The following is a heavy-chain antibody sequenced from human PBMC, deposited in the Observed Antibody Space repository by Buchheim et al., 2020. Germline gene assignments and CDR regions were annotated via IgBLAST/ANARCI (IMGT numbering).Heavy chain of an antibody. V-gene: IGHV3-23*01. CDR3: AKGRYDILTGYPYGMDV. CDR1: GFTFSSYA. J-gene: IGHJ6*02. D-gene: IGHD3-9*01. CDR2: ISGSGGST. Sequence: ELQLLESGGGLVQPGGSLRLSCAASGFTFSSYAMSWVRQAPGKGLEWVSAISGSGGSTYYADSVKGRFTISRDNSKNTLYLQMNSLRAEDTAVYYCAKGRYDILTGYPYGMDVWGQGTT.